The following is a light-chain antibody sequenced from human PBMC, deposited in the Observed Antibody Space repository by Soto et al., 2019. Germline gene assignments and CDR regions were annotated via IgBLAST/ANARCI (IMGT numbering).Light chain of an antibody. CDR1: QGISTY. J-gene: IGKJ4*01. CDR3: QQLNSFPLT. Sequence: IPLTQSPSSLAASVGDRVTITCRASQGISTYLAWYQQRPGKAPNLLIYSASTLAIGVPSRFSGSGSETDFILTISSLQPEDFATYYCQQLNSFPLTFGGGTKVEIK. V-gene: IGKV1-9*01. CDR2: SAS.